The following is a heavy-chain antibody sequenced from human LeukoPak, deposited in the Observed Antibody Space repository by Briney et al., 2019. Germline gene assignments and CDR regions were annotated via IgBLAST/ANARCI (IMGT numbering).Heavy chain of an antibody. V-gene: IGHV3-21*01. CDR2: ISSSSSYI. CDR3: ARDQGTAMVPNWFDP. D-gene: IGHD5-18*01. J-gene: IGHJ5*02. CDR1: GFTFSSYS. Sequence: GGSLRLSCAASGFTFSSYSMNWVRQAPGKGLEWVSSISSSSSYIYYADSVKGRSTISRDNAKNSLYLQMNSLRAEDTAVYYCARDQGTAMVPNWFDPWGQGTLVTVSS.